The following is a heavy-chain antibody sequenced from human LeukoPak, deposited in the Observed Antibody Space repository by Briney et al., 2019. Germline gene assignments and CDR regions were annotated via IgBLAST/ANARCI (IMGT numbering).Heavy chain of an antibody. CDR1: GFTFSSSD. J-gene: IGHJ3*01. V-gene: IGHV3-23*01. CDR3: AKAGSYSDISVYPLASFDF. CDR2: ISASGGSA. Sequence: GSLRLSCAASGFTFSSSDMNWVRQAPGKGLEWVSCISASGGSAHYADSVRGRFTISRDNSKNTLYLQMNSLRAEDTAVYYCAKAGSYSDISVYPLASFDFWGQGTMATVTS. D-gene: IGHD3-22*01.